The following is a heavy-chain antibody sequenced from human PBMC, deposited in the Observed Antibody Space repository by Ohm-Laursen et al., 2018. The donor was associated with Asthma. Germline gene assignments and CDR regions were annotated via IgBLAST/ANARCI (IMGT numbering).Heavy chain of an antibody. CDR1: GFTFSSSD. CDR2: ISYDGSNK. Sequence: SLRLSCAASGFTFSSSDMHWVRQAPGKGLEWVAVISYDGSNKYYADSVKGRFTISRDNSKNTLYLQMNSLRAEDTAVYYCARAVAGVGYWYFDLWGRGTLVTVSS. CDR3: ARAVAGVGYWYFDL. V-gene: IGHV3-30*03. J-gene: IGHJ2*01. D-gene: IGHD6-19*01.